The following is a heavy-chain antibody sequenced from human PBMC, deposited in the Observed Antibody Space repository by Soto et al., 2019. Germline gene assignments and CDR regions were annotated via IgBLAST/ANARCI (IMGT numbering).Heavy chain of an antibody. V-gene: IGHV1-18*01. CDR2: ISAYNGNT. CDR1: GYTFTSYG. Sequence: ASVKVSCKASGYTFTSYGISWVRQAPGQGLEWMGWISAYNGNTNYAQKLQGRVTMTTDTSTSTAYMELRSLRSDDTAVYYCARDGRRCSGGSCRLPSDYWGQGTLVTVSS. D-gene: IGHD2-15*01. J-gene: IGHJ4*02. CDR3: ARDGRRCSGGSCRLPSDY.